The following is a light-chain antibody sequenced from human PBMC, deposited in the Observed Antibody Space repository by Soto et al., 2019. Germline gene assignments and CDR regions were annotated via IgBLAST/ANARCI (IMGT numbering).Light chain of an antibody. V-gene: IGLV2-11*01. CDR3: CSFAGRVFV. J-gene: IGLJ1*01. CDR2: DVN. CDR1: SSDVGGHNY. Sequence: QSVLTQPRSVSGSPGQSVTVSCTGTSSDVGGHNYVSWYQQHPGKGPKLMISDVNKRPSGVPDRFSGSKSGNTASLTISGLQAEDEADYYCCSFAGRVFVFGTGTKLTVL.